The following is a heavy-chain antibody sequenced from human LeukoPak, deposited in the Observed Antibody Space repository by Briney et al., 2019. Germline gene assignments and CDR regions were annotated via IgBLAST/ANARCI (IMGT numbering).Heavy chain of an antibody. CDR2: SNPSGVGT. V-gene: IGHV1-46*01. CDR3: AREESGGYFDY. J-gene: IGHJ4*02. Sequence: ASVKVSCKASGYTFTSYYMHWVRQAPGQGLEWMGVSNPSGVGTNYAQKFQGRVTMTRDTSATTVYMELSSLRSEDTAVYYCAREESGGYFDYWGQGTLVTVSS. D-gene: IGHD2-8*02. CDR1: GYTFTSYY.